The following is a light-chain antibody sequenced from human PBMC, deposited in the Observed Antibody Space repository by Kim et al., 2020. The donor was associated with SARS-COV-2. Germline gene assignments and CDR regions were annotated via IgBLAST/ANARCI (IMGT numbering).Light chain of an antibody. CDR1: SSDVGGYNY. CDR2: DVS. V-gene: IGLV2-14*03. CDR3: SSYTSSSPL. Sequence: PGQSITISCTGTSSDVGGYNYVSWYQQHPGKVPKLMIYDVSNRPSGVSNRFSGSKSGNTASLTISGLQAEDEADYYCSSYTSSSPLFGGGTQLTVL. J-gene: IGLJ3*02.